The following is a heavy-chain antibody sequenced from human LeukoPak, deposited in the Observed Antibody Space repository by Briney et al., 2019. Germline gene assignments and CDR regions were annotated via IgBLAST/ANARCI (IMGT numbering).Heavy chain of an antibody. CDR2: IYTSGST. Sequence: SETLSLTCTVSGGPISSYYWSWIRQPAGKGLEWIGRIYTSGSTNYNPSLKSRVTISVDTSKNQFSLKLSSVTAADTAVYYCATGGEDTAMVGYWGQGTLVTVSS. CDR1: GGPISSYY. J-gene: IGHJ4*02. D-gene: IGHD5-18*01. CDR3: ATGGEDTAMVGY. V-gene: IGHV4-4*07.